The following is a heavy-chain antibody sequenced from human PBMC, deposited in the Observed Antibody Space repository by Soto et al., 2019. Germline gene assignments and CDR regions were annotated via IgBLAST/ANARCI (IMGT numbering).Heavy chain of an antibody. CDR3: AKDYGGKDGDY. V-gene: IGHV1-69*08. J-gene: IGHJ4*02. D-gene: IGHD4-17*01. CDR2: IIPILGIA. Sequence: QVQLVQSGDAVKKHGYSVKVSCKASGGTFSSYTISWVRQAPGQGLEWMGRIIPILGIANYAQKFQGRGTITADKSTSTAYMEQSIRITEDSAVYYGAKDYGGKDGDYWGQGTLVSVSS. CDR1: GGTFSSYT.